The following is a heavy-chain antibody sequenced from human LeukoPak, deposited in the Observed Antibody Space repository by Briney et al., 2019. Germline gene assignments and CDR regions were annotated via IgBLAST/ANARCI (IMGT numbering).Heavy chain of an antibody. CDR3: ASSRSGWDPFDY. Sequence: SETLSLTCTVSGGSISSGSYYWSWIRQPAGKGLEWIGRIYTSGSTNYNPSLKSRVTISVDTSKNQFSLKLSSVTAADTAVYYCASSRSGWDPFDYWGQGTLVTVSS. V-gene: IGHV4-61*02. CDR2: IYTSGST. J-gene: IGHJ4*02. D-gene: IGHD6-19*01. CDR1: GGSISSGSYY.